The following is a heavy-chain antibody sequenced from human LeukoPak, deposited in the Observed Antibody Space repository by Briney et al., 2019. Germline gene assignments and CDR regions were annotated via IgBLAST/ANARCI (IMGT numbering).Heavy chain of an antibody. J-gene: IGHJ4*02. CDR1: GFTFDDYA. Sequence: GGSLRLSCAASGFTFDDYAMHWVRQAPGKGLVWVSRINSDGSSTSYADSVKGRFTISRDNAKNTLYLQMNSLRAEDTAVYYCHILRYFDWLLGPARWGQGTLVTVSS. V-gene: IGHV3-74*01. D-gene: IGHD3-9*01. CDR3: HILRYFDWLLGPAR. CDR2: INSDGSST.